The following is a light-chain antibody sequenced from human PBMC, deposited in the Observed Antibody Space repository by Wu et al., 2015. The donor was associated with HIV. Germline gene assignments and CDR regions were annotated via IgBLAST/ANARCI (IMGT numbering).Light chain of an antibody. Sequence: EIVLTQSPGTLPLSPGERATLSCRASQSVSSNYLAWYQQKPGQAPRLLIYGASSRATGIPDRFSGSGSGTDFTLTINRLEPEDFAVYYCQQYGSSPITFGQGTRLGIK. CDR2: GAS. CDR1: QSVSSNY. CDR3: QQYGSSPIT. J-gene: IGKJ5*01. V-gene: IGKV3-20*01.